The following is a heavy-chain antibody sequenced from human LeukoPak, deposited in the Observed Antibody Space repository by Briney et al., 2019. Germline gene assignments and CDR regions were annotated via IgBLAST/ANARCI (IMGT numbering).Heavy chain of an antibody. J-gene: IGHJ3*02. CDR1: GITFSSYG. CDR3: ARDTTVVPAASNHDAFDI. V-gene: IGHV3-30*03. Sequence: GRSLRLSCAASGITFSSYGMYWVRQAPGKGLEWVAVISHDGNNKYYADSVKGRFTISRDNSKNTLYLQMNNLRAEDTAVYYCARDTTVVPAASNHDAFDIWGQGTMVTVSS. D-gene: IGHD2-2*01. CDR2: ISHDGNNK.